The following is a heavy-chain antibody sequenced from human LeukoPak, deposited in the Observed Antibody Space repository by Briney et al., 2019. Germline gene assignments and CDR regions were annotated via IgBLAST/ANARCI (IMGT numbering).Heavy chain of an antibody. Sequence: PGGSLRLSCKGSGFTFTNACMSWVRLAPGKGLEWVGHIKSQTDGGTTGYAAPVKGRFTISRDDSKNTLYLQLNSLKTEDTAVYYCTTGTWIQLWLADYWGQGTLVTVSS. CDR3: TTGTWIQLWLADY. V-gene: IGHV3-15*01. CDR1: GFTFTNAC. CDR2: IKSQTDGGTT. D-gene: IGHD5-18*01. J-gene: IGHJ4*02.